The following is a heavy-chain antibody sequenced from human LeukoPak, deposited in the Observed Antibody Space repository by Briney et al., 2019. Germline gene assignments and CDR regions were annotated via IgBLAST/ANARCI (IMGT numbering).Heavy chain of an antibody. Sequence: GGSLRLSCAVSGFTFSSYSMCWVRQAPGKGLEWVSLISSSSSYIYYADSVKGRFTISRDNAKNSLYLQMNSLRAEDTAVYYCARGTMFPYYFDYWGQGTLVTVSS. J-gene: IGHJ4*02. CDR3: ARGTMFPYYFDY. CDR2: ISSSSSYI. CDR1: GFTFSSYS. V-gene: IGHV3-21*01. D-gene: IGHD3-10*02.